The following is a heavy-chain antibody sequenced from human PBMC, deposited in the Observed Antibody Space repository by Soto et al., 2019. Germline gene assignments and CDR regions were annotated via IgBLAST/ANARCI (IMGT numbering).Heavy chain of an antibody. CDR2: INSDGSST. D-gene: IGHD4-4*01. CDR3: ARDDTVTIDNWFDP. J-gene: IGHJ5*02. V-gene: IGHV3-74*01. CDR1: GFTFSSYW. Sequence: GGSLRLSCAASGFTFSSYWMHWVRQAPGKGLVWVSRINSDGSSTSYADSVKGRFTISRDNAKDTLYLQMNSLRAEDTAVYYCARDDTVTIDNWFDPWGQGTLVTVSS.